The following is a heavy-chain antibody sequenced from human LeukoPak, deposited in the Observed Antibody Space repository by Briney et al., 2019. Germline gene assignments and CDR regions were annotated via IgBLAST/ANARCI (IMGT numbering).Heavy chain of an antibody. CDR1: EFTFTGSA. CDR3: TSYITPRASPGMDV. J-gene: IGHJ6*02. CDR2: IRNKANSYAT. V-gene: IGHV3-73*01. Sequence: AGSLRLSCAASEFTFTGSAIHWLRQPSGKGLKWVVRIRNKANSYATAYAASVKGRFTISRDESKNKAYLQMNSLKTEDTAEYYCTSYITPRASPGMDVWGQGTTVIVSS. D-gene: IGHD3-3*01.